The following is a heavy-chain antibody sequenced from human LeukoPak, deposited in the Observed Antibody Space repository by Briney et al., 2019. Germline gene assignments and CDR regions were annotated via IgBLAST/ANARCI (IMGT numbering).Heavy chain of an antibody. J-gene: IGHJ4*02. CDR3: AFGTGWFFNY. V-gene: IGHV3-74*01. CDR2: INTDGSST. CDR1: GFTFSSSL. Sequence: GESLRLSCAASGFTFSSSLIHWVRQSPGEGPVWVSLINTDGSSTNYADSVKGRFTISRDNAKNTLFLHMDSLRAEDTAVYYCAFGTGWFFNYWGQGTLVTVSS. D-gene: IGHD6-19*01.